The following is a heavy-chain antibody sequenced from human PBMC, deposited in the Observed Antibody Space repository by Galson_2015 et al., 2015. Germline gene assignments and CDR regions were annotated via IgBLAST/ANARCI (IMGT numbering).Heavy chain of an antibody. CDR3: AKDLHNRGGNYRYLGAFDI. CDR2: VGIGGGRK. CDR1: GFSFSAYA. J-gene: IGHJ3*02. D-gene: IGHD3-16*02. Sequence: SLRLSCAASGFSFSAYAMSWVRQAPGKGLEWVSAVGIGGGRKYYADSVKGRFTISRDDSKNAVYLQMNSLRAEDTALYYCAKDLHNRGGNYRYLGAFDIWGQGTVVTVSS. V-gene: IGHV3-23*01.